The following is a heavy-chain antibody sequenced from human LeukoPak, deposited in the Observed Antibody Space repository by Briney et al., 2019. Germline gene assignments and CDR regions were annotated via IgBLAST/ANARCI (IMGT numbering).Heavy chain of an antibody. CDR3: ARDRCSSTSCFIDY. CDR1: RFTFSNYW. CDR2: IKQDGSEK. D-gene: IGHD2-2*01. V-gene: IGHV3-7*04. Sequence: PGGSLRLSCAVSRFTFSNYWMSWVRQAPGKGLEWVANIKQDGSEKYYMDSVKGRFTISRDNAKNSLYLQMNSLRAEDRAVYYCARDRCSSTSCFIDYWGQGTLVTVSS. J-gene: IGHJ4*02.